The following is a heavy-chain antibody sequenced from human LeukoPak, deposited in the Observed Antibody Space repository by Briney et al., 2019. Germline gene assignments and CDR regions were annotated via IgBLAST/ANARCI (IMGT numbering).Heavy chain of an antibody. V-gene: IGHV3-73*01. Sequence: GGSLRLSYAASAFTFSGSAMHWVRQASGKGLEWIGRIRSKADSYATAYAASVKGRFTISRDDSKNTAYLQMNSLKTEDTAVYYCTRPSHSYGTDAFDIWGQGTMVTVSS. D-gene: IGHD1-14*01. CDR3: TRPSHSYGTDAFDI. CDR1: AFTFSGSA. CDR2: IRSKADSYAT. J-gene: IGHJ3*02.